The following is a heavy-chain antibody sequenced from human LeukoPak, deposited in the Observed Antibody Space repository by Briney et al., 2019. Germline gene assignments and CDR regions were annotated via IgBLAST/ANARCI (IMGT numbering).Heavy chain of an antibody. V-gene: IGHV3-23*01. CDR1: GSTFRSYA. CDR2: ISGSGGST. D-gene: IGHD1-26*01. Sequence: PGGSLRLSCAASGSTFRSYAMSCVRQAPGKGLEWVSSISGSGGSTYYTDSVKGRFTISRDNSKNTLYLQMNSLRAEDTAVYYCAKDQGGSYLESFDYWGQGTLVTVSS. CDR3: AKDQGGSYLESFDY. J-gene: IGHJ4*02.